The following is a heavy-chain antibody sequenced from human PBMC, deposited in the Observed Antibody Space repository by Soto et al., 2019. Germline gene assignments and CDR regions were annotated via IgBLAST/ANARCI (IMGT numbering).Heavy chain of an antibody. CDR1: GFTFSSYA. D-gene: IGHD3-22*01. Sequence: PGGSLRLSCAASGFTFSSYAMSWVRQAPGKGLEWVSAISGSGGSTYYADSVKGRFTISRDNSKNTLYLQMNSLRAEDTAVYYCAKDIPFYDSSGSDYGMDVWGQGTTVTVSS. CDR2: ISGSGGST. V-gene: IGHV3-23*01. J-gene: IGHJ6*02. CDR3: AKDIPFYDSSGSDYGMDV.